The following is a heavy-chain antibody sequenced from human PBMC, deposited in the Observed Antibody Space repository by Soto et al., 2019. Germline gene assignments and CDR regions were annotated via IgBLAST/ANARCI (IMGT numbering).Heavy chain of an antibody. Sequence: PSETLSLTCAVYGGSFSGYYWTWIRQPPGTGLEWIGEINHSGSTNYNPSIKSRVTISVDTSKNQFSLKLTSVTAADTAVYYCARDHAYSAYWAFDYWGQGALVTVS. D-gene: IGHD3-16*01. J-gene: IGHJ4*02. CDR3: ARDHAYSAYWAFDY. V-gene: IGHV4-34*01. CDR2: INHSGST. CDR1: GGSFSGYY.